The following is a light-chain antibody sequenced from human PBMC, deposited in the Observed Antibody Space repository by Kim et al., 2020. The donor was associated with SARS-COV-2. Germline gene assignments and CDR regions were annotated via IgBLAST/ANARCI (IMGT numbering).Light chain of an antibody. V-gene: IGKV1-5*03. J-gene: IGKJ1*01. CDR1: QGVSDW. CDR3: QQYYSGSRA. Sequence: DIQMTQSPSTLSASVGDRVTITCRASQGVSDWLAWYQQKPGKPPKLLIYKASKLEDGVPPRFSATESGTEFTLTINSLQPDDYATYYCQQYYSGSRAFGQGTKVDIK. CDR2: KAS.